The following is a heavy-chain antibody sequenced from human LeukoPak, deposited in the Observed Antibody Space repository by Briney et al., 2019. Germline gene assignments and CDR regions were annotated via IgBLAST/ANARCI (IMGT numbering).Heavy chain of an antibody. V-gene: IGHV4-34*01. CDR3: ARGGWEHLLDY. D-gene: IGHD4-23*01. CDR2: INHSGST. CDR1: GGSFSGYY. J-gene: IGHJ4*02. Sequence: SETLSLTCAVYGGSFSGYYWSWIRQPPGKGLEWIGEINHSGSTNYNPSLKSRVTISVDTSKNQFSLKLSSVTAADTAVYYCARGGWEHLLDYWGQGTLVTVSS.